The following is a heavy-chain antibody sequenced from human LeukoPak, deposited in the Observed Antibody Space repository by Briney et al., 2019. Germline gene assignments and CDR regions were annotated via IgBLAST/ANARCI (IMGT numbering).Heavy chain of an antibody. J-gene: IGHJ4*02. CDR2: IYPRDSDT. Sequence: GESLTISCKASAYSFTSNWIGWVRQMPGKGLEWMGIIYPRDSDTRYSPSFEGQVTISADKSITTAYLHWSSLKASDTAMYYCARHDRDDYDNDGYFDFWGQGTLVTVS. D-gene: IGHD3-22*01. CDR3: ARHDRDDYDNDGYFDF. V-gene: IGHV5-51*01. CDR1: AYSFTSNW.